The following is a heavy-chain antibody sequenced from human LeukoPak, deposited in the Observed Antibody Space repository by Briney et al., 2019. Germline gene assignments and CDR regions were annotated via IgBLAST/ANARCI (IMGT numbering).Heavy chain of an antibody. CDR3: ARNGDYKPFDY. CDR2: IIPIFGTA. V-gene: IGHV1-69*06. D-gene: IGHD4-17*01. Sequence: ASVKVSCKASGGTFISYAISWVRQAPGQGLEWMGGIIPIFGTANYAQKFQGRVTITADKSTSTAYMELSSLRSEDTAVYYCARNGDYKPFDYWGQGTLVTVSS. J-gene: IGHJ4*02. CDR1: GGTFISYA.